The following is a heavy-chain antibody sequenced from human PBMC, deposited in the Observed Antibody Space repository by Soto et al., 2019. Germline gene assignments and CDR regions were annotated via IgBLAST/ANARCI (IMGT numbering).Heavy chain of an antibody. Sequence: GGSLRLSCAASGFTFSSYSMNWVRQAPGKGLEWVSYISSTRSTIYHADSVKGRFTISRDNAKNSLYLQMNSLRAEDTAVYYCARDMITFWGGDYYYYIDVRSQGTTVTVS. D-gene: IGHD3-16*01. CDR1: GFTFSSYS. CDR3: ARDMITFWGGDYYYYIDV. CDR2: ISSTRSTI. V-gene: IGHV3-48*04. J-gene: IGHJ6*03.